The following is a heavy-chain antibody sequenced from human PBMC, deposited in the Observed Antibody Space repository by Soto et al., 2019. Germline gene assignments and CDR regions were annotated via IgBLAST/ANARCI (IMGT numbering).Heavy chain of an antibody. CDR3: ARDLMITFGGVIAGGVFDY. Sequence: GGSLRLSCAASGFTFSSYSMNWVRQAPGKGLEWVSYISSSSSTIYYADSVKGRFTISRDNAKNSLYLQMNSLRAEDTAVYYCARDLMITFGGVIAGGVFDYWGQGTLVTVSS. CDR1: GFTFSSYS. D-gene: IGHD3-16*02. J-gene: IGHJ4*02. CDR2: ISSSSSTI. V-gene: IGHV3-48*01.